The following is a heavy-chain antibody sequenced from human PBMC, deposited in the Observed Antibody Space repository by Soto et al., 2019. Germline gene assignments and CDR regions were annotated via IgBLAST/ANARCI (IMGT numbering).Heavy chain of an antibody. Sequence: QVQLVQSGAEVKKPGASVKVSCKASGYTFTSYYMHWVRQAPGQGLEWMGIINPSGGSTSYAQKFQGRVTMTRDTSTSTVYMELSSLRSEDTAVYYCARGVGDGSGSYYEADWFDPWGHGTLVTVSS. D-gene: IGHD3-10*01. V-gene: IGHV1-46*01. CDR2: INPSGGST. CDR1: GYTFTSYY. CDR3: ARGVGDGSGSYYEADWFDP. J-gene: IGHJ5*02.